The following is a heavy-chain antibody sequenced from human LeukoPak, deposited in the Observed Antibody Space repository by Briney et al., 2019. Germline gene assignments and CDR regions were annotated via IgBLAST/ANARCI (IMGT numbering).Heavy chain of an antibody. CDR3: AGLYSSSSVTGYYYMDV. CDR2: MNPNSGNT. J-gene: IGHJ6*03. D-gene: IGHD6-6*01. Sequence: ASVKVSCKASGYTCTSYDINWVRQATGQGLEWMGWMNPNSGNTGYAQKFQGRVTITRNTSISTAYMELSSLRSEDTAVYYCAGLYSSSSVTGYYYMDVWGKGTTVTVSS. V-gene: IGHV1-8*03. CDR1: GYTCTSYD.